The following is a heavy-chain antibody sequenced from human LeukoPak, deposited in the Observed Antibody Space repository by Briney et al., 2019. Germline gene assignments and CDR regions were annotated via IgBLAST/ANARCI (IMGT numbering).Heavy chain of an antibody. D-gene: IGHD2-2*01. Sequence: GGSLRLSCAASGFTFSSYAMSWVRQAPGKGLEWVSAISGSGGSTYYADSVKGRFTISRDNSKNTLYLQMNSLRAEDTAVYYCARHPGGWVDQLPLDYWGQGTLVTVSS. CDR3: ARHPGGWVDQLPLDY. V-gene: IGHV3-23*01. J-gene: IGHJ4*02. CDR1: GFTFSSYA. CDR2: ISGSGGST.